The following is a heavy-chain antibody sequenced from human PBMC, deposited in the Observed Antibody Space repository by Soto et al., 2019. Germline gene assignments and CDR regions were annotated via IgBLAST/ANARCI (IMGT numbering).Heavy chain of an antibody. V-gene: IGHV3-74*01. CDR3: VRTSLVVAAATREDY. CDR2: INSDGSST. D-gene: IGHD2-15*01. J-gene: IGHJ4*02. Sequence: PGWSLRLSCSASVFTFSSYWIHWVLQSPVKGLVWVSRINSDGSSTSYADSVKGRFTISRDNAKNTLYLQMNSLRAEDTAVYYCVRTSLVVAAATREDYWGQGTLVTVSS. CDR1: VFTFSSYW.